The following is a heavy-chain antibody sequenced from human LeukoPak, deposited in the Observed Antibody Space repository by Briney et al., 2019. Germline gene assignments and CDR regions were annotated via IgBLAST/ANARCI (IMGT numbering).Heavy chain of an antibody. J-gene: IGHJ4*02. V-gene: IGHV3-74*01. D-gene: IGHD2-2*01. CDR3: ATDVPAVTIFGY. CDR1: GFTFSTYW. CDR2: INSDGSST. Sequence: PGGSLRLSCAASGFTFSTYWMHWVRQAPGTGLVWVSLINSDGSSTNYADSVKGRFTISRDNAKNTLYLQMNSLRAVDTAVYYCATDVPAVTIFGYWGQGTLVTASS.